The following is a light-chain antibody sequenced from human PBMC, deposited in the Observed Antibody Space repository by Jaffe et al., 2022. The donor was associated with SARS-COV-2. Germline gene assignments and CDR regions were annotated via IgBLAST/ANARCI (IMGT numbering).Light chain of an antibody. CDR3: GTWDNSLSAYV. J-gene: IGLJ1*01. CDR2: DSN. Sequence: QSVLTQPPSVSAAPGQKVTISCSGSSSNIGNNYVSWYQQLPGTDPKLLIYDSNERPSGIPDRFSGSKSGTSATLGITGLQTGDEADYYCGTWDNSLSAYVFGTGTKVTVL. V-gene: IGLV1-51*01. CDR1: SSNIGNNY.